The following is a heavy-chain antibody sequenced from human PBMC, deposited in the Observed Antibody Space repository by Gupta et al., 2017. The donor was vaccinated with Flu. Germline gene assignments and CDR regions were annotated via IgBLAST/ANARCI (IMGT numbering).Heavy chain of an antibody. CDR3: ARAQAFTTNRALAY. V-gene: IGHV4-34*02. CDR1: SGPLSGYY. CDR2: ISVTGRT. J-gene: IGHJ4*02. Sequence: GQLEQWGAGLGKPSETLYLTCAANSGPLSGYYWTWVRQPPGKCLEWIGEISVTGRTTYNPSLKGRATLSIDPPKKQFSLNLTSVTAADTAVYFCARAQAFTTNRALAYWGQGTPVAVSA. D-gene: IGHD1-1*01.